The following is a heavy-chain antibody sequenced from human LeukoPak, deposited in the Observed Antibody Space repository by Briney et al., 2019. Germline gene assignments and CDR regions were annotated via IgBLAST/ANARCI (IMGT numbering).Heavy chain of an antibody. D-gene: IGHD6-19*01. Sequence: PGGSLRLSCAASEFTFSDYAMGWVRQAPGKGPEWVSTIDKTTYPTFYADSVKGRFTISRDNSKNTLYLQMNSLRAEDTAVYFCAKFEGATIPGWFNDYWGQGILVTVSS. CDR1: EFTFSDYA. CDR2: IDKTTYPT. J-gene: IGHJ4*02. V-gene: IGHV3-23*05. CDR3: AKFEGATIPGWFNDY.